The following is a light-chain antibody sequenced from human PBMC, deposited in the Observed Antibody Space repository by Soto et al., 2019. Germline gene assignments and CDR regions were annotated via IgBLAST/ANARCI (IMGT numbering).Light chain of an antibody. J-gene: IGKJ4*01. CDR1: QNIDFF. Sequence: DIQMTQSPSTLSASVGDRVTITCRASQNIDFFLAWYQQKPGKAPKLLIYGASNLESGVPSTFSGSGSGTEFTLTISSLQPDDFATYFCQQYHSFPPTFGGGTTVEIK. V-gene: IGKV1-5*01. CDR2: GAS. CDR3: QQYHSFPPT.